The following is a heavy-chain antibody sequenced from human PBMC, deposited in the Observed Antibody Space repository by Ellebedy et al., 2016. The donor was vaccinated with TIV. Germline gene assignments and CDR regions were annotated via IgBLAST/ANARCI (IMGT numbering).Heavy chain of an antibody. CDR2: FPPGDSDT. J-gene: IGHJ4*02. CDR1: GYGFSSYC. CDR3: ARGSTVTTLDY. D-gene: IGHD4-17*01. Sequence: GESLKISXKGSGYGFSSYCIAGLRHMHRKRPELMGVFPPGDSDTKYSPSFQGQVTISVDKSITTAYLQLNRLRASDTAMYFCARGSTVTTLDYWGQGTRVTVSS. V-gene: IGHV5-51*01.